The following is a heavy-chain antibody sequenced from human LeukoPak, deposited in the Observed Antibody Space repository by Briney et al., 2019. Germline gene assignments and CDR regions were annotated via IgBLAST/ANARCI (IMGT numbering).Heavy chain of an antibody. CDR3: ARLRNYDSSGYYFEIDY. D-gene: IGHD3-22*01. CDR1: GFAFSTYA. J-gene: IGHJ4*02. CDR2: INWNAVRV. Sequence: GSLRLSCVASGFAFSTYAMSWVRQAPGKGLEWVSGINWNAVRVGYADSVKGRFTISRDNAKNSLYLQMNSLRAEDTAFYYCARLRNYDSSGYYFEIDYWGQGTLVTVSS. V-gene: IGHV3-20*04.